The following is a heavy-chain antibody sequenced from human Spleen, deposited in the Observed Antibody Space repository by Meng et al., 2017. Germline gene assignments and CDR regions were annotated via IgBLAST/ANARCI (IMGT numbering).Heavy chain of an antibody. CDR3: ARDDDYGDYFPVWY. D-gene: IGHD4-17*01. CDR1: GYTFTSYG. V-gene: IGHV1-18*01. J-gene: IGHJ4*02. CDR2: ISAYTYDT. Sequence: QVQQGQSGAEVKKPGASVKVSCKASGYTFTSYGIIWVRQAPGQGLEWMGWISAYTYDTKYAQNFQGRVTMTTDTSTDTAYMELRSLRSDDTAMYFCARDDDYGDYFPVWYWGQGTLVTVSS.